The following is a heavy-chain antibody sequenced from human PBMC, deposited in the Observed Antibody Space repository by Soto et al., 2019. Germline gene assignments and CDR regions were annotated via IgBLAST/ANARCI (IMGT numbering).Heavy chain of an antibody. CDR3: VTSRTASAGTFGR. J-gene: IGHJ1*01. D-gene: IGHD3-16*01. Sequence: EVQLVESGGVVVQPGGSLRLSCAASGFNFNEYTMHWVRQAPGRGLEWVSLITSDGSNTYYADSVRGRFTISRDNSDNSLYLQINSLRAEATALYYCVTSRTASAGTFGRWCQGSLVSASS. CDR1: GFNFNEYT. V-gene: IGHV3-43*01. CDR2: ITSDGSNT.